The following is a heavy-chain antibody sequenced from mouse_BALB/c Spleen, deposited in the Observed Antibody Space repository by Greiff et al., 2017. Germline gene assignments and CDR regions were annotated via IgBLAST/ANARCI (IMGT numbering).Heavy chain of an antibody. V-gene: IGHV5-6*01. CDR2: ISSGGSYT. CDR1: GFTFSSYG. J-gene: IGHJ2*01. CDR3: ARHGLTTAYYFDY. D-gene: IGHD1-2*01. Sequence: EVQLVESGGDLVKPGGSLKLSCAASGFTFSSYGMSWVRQTPDKRLEWVATISSGGSYTYYPDSVKGRFTISRDNAKNTLYLQMSSLKSEDTAMYYGARHGLTTAYYFDYWGQGTTLTVSS.